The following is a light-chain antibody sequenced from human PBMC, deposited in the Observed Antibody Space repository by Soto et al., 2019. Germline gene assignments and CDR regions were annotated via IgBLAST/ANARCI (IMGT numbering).Light chain of an antibody. J-gene: IGKJ1*01. CDR3: QQYNNWPQT. V-gene: IGKV3-15*01. CDR1: QSVVTN. Sequence: EVVMTQSPATLSVSPGERATLSCRASQSVVTNLVWYQQKPGQSPRLLIHGASTRATGIPARFSGSGSGTEFTLTISSLQSEDFAVYYCQQYNNWPQTFGPGTKVDIK. CDR2: GAS.